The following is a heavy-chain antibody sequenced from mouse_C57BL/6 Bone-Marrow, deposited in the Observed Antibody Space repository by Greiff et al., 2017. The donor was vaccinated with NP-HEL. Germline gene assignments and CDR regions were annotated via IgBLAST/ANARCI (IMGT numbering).Heavy chain of an antibody. V-gene: IGHV1-82*01. CDR2: IYPGDGDT. D-gene: IGHD1-1*01. CDR1: GYAFSSSW. Sequence: VKLQESGPELVKPGASVKISCKASGYAFSSSWMNWVKQRPGKGLEWIGRIYPGDGDTNYNGKFKGKATLTADKSSSTAYMQLSSLTSEDSAVYFCARSFYYGSSYDYFDYWGQGTTLTVSS. CDR3: ARSFYYGSSYDYFDY. J-gene: IGHJ2*01.